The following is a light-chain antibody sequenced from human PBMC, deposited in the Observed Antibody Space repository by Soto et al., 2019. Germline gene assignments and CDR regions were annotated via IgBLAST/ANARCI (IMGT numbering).Light chain of an antibody. Sequence: EIVMTQSPATLSVSPGERATLSCRASQSVGSDLAWYQQKPGQAPRLLIYGASTRATGIPARFSGSGSGTDFTLTISSLQFEDFATYYCLQDYSYPLTFGQGTKVDI. J-gene: IGKJ1*01. CDR2: GAS. V-gene: IGKV3-15*01. CDR3: LQDYSYPLT. CDR1: QSVGSD.